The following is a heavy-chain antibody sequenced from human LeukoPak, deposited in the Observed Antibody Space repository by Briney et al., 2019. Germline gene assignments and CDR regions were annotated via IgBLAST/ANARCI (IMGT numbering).Heavy chain of an antibody. V-gene: IGHV3-30*02. Sequence: GGSLRLSYAGSGFTFSSYGMHWVRQAPGKGLEWVAFIRYDGSNKYYADSVKGRSTISRDNSKNTLYLQMNSLRAEDTAVYYCATETRTYREVWGKGTTVTVSS. J-gene: IGHJ6*03. CDR1: GFTFSSYG. CDR3: ATETRTYREV. CDR2: IRYDGSNK.